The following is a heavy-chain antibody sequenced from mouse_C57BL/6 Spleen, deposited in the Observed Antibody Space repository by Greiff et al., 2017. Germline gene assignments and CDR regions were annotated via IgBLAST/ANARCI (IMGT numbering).Heavy chain of an antibody. D-gene: IGHD1-1*01. J-gene: IGHJ4*01. CDR3: ARGRDYYGSSPLYAMDY. Sequence: DVQLQESGPGLAKPSQTLSLTCSVTGYSITSDYWNWIRKFPGNKLEYMGYISYSGSTYYNPSLKSRISITRDTSKNQYYLQLNSVTTEDTATYYCARGRDYYGSSPLYAMDYWGQGTSVTVSS. CDR2: ISYSGST. V-gene: IGHV3-8*01. CDR1: GYSITSDY.